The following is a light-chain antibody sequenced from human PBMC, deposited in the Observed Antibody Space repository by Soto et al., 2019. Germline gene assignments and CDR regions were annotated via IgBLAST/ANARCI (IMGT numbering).Light chain of an antibody. J-gene: IGLJ1*01. CDR1: SGDIGGYDY. V-gene: IGLV2-8*01. Sequence: VLAQPPSASGSPGQSVTISCTGTSGDIGGYDYVSWYQQHPGKAPKLMIYEVTKRPLGVPDRFSGSKSGNTASLTVSGLQAEDEADYYCSSYAGSNNPYVFGTGTKVTVL. CDR2: EVT. CDR3: SSYAGSNNPYV.